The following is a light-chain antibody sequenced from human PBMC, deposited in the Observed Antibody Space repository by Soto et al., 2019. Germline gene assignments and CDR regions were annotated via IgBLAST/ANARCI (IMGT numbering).Light chain of an antibody. CDR1: QTINNY. CDR2: DAS. CDR3: QQRRDWPPRLT. J-gene: IGKJ4*01. V-gene: IGKV3-11*01. Sequence: EIVLTQSPATLSLSPGERATLSCRASQTINNYLAWYQQKPGQAPRLLVYDASYRAIGIPARFSGSGSGTGFTLTISSLEPEDFAFYYCQQRRDWPPRLTFGGGTKVEIK.